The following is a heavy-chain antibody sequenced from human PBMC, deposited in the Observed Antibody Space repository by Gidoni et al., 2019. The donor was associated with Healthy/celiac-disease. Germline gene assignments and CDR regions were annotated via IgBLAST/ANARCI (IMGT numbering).Heavy chain of an antibody. CDR3: ARGLGALDAFDI. CDR1: GGSFSGYY. V-gene: IGHV4-34*01. J-gene: IGHJ3*02. D-gene: IGHD3-16*01. Sequence: QVQLQQWGAGLLMPSETLSPSCAVYGGSFSGYYWSWIRQPPGKGLEWIGEINHSGSTNYDPSLKSRVTISVDTSKNQFSLKLGSVTAAYTAVYYCARGLGALDAFDIWGQGTMVTVSS. CDR2: INHSGST.